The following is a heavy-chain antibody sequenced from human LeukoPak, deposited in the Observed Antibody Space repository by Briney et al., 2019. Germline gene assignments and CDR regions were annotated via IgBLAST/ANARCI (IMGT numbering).Heavy chain of an antibody. D-gene: IGHD5-24*01. Sequence: GGSLRLSCAASGFTFSSYAMRWVRQAPGKWLEWVSAISGSGGSTYYADSVKGRFTISRDNSKNTLYLQMNSLRAEDTAVYYCAPQMATMRTPFDYWGQGTLVTVSS. CDR3: APQMATMRTPFDY. J-gene: IGHJ4*02. CDR2: ISGSGGST. CDR1: GFTFSSYA. V-gene: IGHV3-23*01.